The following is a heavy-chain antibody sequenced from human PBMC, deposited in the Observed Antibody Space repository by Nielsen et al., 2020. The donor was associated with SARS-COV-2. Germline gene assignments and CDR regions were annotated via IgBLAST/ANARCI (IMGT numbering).Heavy chain of an antibody. CDR3: ARQLPEGYCSGGSCYWFDP. D-gene: IGHD2-15*01. CDR2: INPSGGST. V-gene: IGHV1-46*01. J-gene: IGHJ5*02. Sequence: WVRQAPGQGLEWMGIINPSGGSTSYAQKFQGRVTITRDTSASTAYMELRSLRSDDTAVYYCARQLPEGYCSGGSCYWFDPWGQGTLVTVSS.